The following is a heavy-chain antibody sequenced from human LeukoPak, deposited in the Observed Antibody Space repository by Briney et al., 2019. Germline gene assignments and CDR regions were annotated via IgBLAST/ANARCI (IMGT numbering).Heavy chain of an antibody. CDR1: GFTFDDYT. J-gene: IGHJ3*02. D-gene: IGHD3-10*01. V-gene: IGHV3-43*01. CDR3: AKDFSSGSGTDAFDI. Sequence: GGSLRLSCAASGFTFDDYTMHWVRQAPGKGLEWVSLISWDGGSTYYADSVKGRFTISRDNSKNSLYLQMNSLRTEDTALYYCAKDFSSGSGTDAFDIWGQGTMVTVSS. CDR2: ISWDGGST.